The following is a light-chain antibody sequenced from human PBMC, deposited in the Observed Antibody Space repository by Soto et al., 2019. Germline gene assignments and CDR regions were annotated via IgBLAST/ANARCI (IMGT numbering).Light chain of an antibody. CDR3: QQYNSYPYT. CDR2: DAS. J-gene: IGKJ2*01. Sequence: DIQMTQSPSTLSASVGARVTITCRASQSISRGLAWYQQKPGKAPKVLIYDASNLESGVPSRFSGSGSGTEFTLTISSLQPDDFATYYCQQYNSYPYTFGQGTKLEIK. V-gene: IGKV1-5*01. CDR1: QSISRG.